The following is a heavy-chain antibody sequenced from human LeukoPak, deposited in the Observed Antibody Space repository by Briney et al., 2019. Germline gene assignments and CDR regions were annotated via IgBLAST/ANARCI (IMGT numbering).Heavy chain of an antibody. CDR2: IIPILGIA. V-gene: IGHV1-69*02. Sequence: ASVKVSCKASGGTFSSYTISWVRQAPGQGLEWMGRIIPILGIANYAQKFQGRVTITADKSTSTAYMELSSLRSEDTAVYYCAIVSSGQDGMDVWGQGTTVTVSS. J-gene: IGHJ6*02. D-gene: IGHD3-22*01. CDR3: AIVSSGQDGMDV. CDR1: GGTFSSYT.